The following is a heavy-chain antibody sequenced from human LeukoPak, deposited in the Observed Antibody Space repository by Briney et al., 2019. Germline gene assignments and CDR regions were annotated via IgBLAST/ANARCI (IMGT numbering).Heavy chain of an antibody. CDR2: IYSGGST. D-gene: IGHD4-17*01. Sequence: QPGGSLRLSCAASGFTVSSNYMSWVRQAPGEGLEWVSVIYSGGSTYYADSVKGRFTISRDNSKNALYLQMNSLRADDTAVYYCAKAPYGDYTLDFDYWGQGTLVTVSS. V-gene: IGHV3-53*05. CDR3: AKAPYGDYTLDFDY. CDR1: GFTVSSNY. J-gene: IGHJ4*02.